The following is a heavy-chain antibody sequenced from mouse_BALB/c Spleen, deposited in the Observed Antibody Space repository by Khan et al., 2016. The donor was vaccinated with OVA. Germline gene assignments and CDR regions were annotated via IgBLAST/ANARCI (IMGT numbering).Heavy chain of an antibody. J-gene: IGHJ3*01. V-gene: IGHV2-2*02. CDR3: ARRGYDYGRGALFAY. Sequence: QVQLKQSGPGLVQPSQSLSITCTVSGFSLTNYSLHWVRQSPGKGLEWLGVIWSAGSTDYNAAFISRLTIRTDNSRSQVFFKMNSLQPKDTARYXWARRGYDYGRGALFAYWGQGTLVTVSA. D-gene: IGHD2-4*01. CDR2: IWSAGST. CDR1: GFSLTNYS.